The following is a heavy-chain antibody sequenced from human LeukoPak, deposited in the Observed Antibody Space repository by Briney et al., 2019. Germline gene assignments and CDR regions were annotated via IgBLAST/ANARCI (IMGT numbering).Heavy chain of an antibody. CDR2: INSDGSST. V-gene: IGHV3-74*01. CDR3: ARDSEVLRYFDWLPHYYYGMDV. J-gene: IGHJ6*02. Sequence: PGRSLRLSCAASGFTFSSYWMHWVRQAPGKGLVWVSRINSDGSSTSYADSVKGRFTISRDNAKNTLYLQMNSLRAEDTAVYYCARDSEVLRYFDWLPHYYYGMDVWGQGTTVTVSS. CDR1: GFTFSSYW. D-gene: IGHD3-9*01.